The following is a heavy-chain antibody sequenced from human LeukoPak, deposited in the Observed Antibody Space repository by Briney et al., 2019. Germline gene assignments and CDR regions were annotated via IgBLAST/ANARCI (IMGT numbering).Heavy chain of an antibody. J-gene: IGHJ4*02. CDR1: GFTFSSYW. D-gene: IGHD6-13*01. CDR2: INSDGSST. V-gene: IGHV3-74*01. Sequence: GGSLRLSCAASGFTFSSYWMHWVRQAPGKGLVWVSRINSDGSSTSYADSVKGRFTISRDNAKNTLYLQMNSLRAEDTAVYYCARSDTGGSSSSHYDYCGQGTLVTVSS. CDR3: ARSDTGGSSSSHYDY.